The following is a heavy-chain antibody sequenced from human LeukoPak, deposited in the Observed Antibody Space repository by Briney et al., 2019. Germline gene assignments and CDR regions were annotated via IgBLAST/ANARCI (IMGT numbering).Heavy chain of an antibody. CDR3: ARDQRGYSYGDY. J-gene: IGHJ4*02. Sequence: GGSLRLSCAASGFTFSSYSMNWVRQAPGKGLEWVSSISSSSSYIYYADSVKGRFTISRDNAKNSLYLQMNSLRADDTAVYYCARDQRGYSYGDYWGQGTLVTVSS. CDR1: GFTFSSYS. V-gene: IGHV3-21*01. D-gene: IGHD5-18*01. CDR2: ISSSSSYI.